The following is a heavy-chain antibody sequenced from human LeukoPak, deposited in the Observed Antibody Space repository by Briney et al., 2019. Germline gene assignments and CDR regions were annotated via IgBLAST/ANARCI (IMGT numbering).Heavy chain of an antibody. J-gene: IGHJ4*02. CDR1: GYTFTSYG. Sequence: ASVKVSCKASGYTFTSYGISWVRQAPGQGLEWMGWINPNSGGTNYAQKFQGRVTMTRDTPISTAYMELSRLRSDDTAVYYCAGEYYSSSLKNVGDSWGQGTLVTVSS. V-gene: IGHV1-2*02. D-gene: IGHD4-11*01. CDR2: INPNSGGT. CDR3: AGEYYSSSLKNVGDS.